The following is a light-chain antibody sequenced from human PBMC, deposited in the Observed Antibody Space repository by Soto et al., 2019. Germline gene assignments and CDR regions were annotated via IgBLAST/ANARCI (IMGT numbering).Light chain of an antibody. J-gene: IGKJ3*01. Sequence: VMTQSPATLSVSPGEGATLSCRASQRVGRSLAWYQQKPGQAPRLLIFDSSTRATGIPTKFRGSGSGTEFTLTISSLQSEDFAIFYCQQYDEWPLTFGPGTKVDI. CDR2: DSS. V-gene: IGKV3-15*01. CDR1: QRVGRS. CDR3: QQYDEWPLT.